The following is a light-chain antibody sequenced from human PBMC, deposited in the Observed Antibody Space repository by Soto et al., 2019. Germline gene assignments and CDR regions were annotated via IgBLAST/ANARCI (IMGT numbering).Light chain of an antibody. CDR3: QQYDSLAQCT. CDR2: GAS. CDR1: QDINNF. J-gene: IGKJ4*01. Sequence: DIQMTQSPSSLSASVGDRVTITCQASQDINNFLNWYQQKPGKAPKLLIYGASNLETGVPSRFSGRGSGTDFTFTITKLQPDDFATYYCQQYDSLAQCTFGGGTKVEIE. V-gene: IGKV1-33*01.